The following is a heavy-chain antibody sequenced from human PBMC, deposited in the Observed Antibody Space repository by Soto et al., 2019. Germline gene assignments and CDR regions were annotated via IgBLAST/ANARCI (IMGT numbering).Heavy chain of an antibody. CDR3: ARGMTVAAGRHFDY. CDR2: ISRSTTTI. Sequence: DVQLVESGGGLVQPGGSLRLSCAASGFTFSTHSMNWVRQSPGQGLEWVAYISRSTTTIYYADSVEGRFTVSRDNAQDSLFLQMNSLRDDDTAMYYCARGMTVAAGRHFDYWGQGTQVTVSS. V-gene: IGHV3-48*02. J-gene: IGHJ4*02. D-gene: IGHD2-15*01. CDR1: GFTFSTHS.